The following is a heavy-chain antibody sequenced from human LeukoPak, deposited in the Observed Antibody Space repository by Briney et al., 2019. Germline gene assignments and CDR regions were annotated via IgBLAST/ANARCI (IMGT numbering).Heavy chain of an antibody. CDR3: ARISYDSSDYYGY. D-gene: IGHD3-22*01. CDR2: ISSSGSTK. J-gene: IGHJ4*02. V-gene: IGHV3-48*03. CDR1: GFTFSSYG. Sequence: GGSLRLSCAASGFTFSSYGMNWVRQAPGKGLEWVSFISSSGSTKYYADSVKGRFTISRDNAKNTLYLQMNSLRAEDTAVYYCARISYDSSDYYGYWGQGTLVTVSS.